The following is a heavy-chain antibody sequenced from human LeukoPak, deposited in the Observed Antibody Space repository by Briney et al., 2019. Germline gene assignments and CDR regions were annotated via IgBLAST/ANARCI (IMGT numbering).Heavy chain of an antibody. CDR2: IKSKTDGGTT. V-gene: IGHV3-15*01. J-gene: IGHJ4*02. CDR3: TIAVAGLY. D-gene: IGHD6-19*01. CDR1: GFTFSSSA. Sequence: GGSLRLSCAASGFTFSSSAMSWVRQVPGKGLEWVGRIKSKTDGGTTDYAAPVKGRFTISRDDSKNTLYLQMNSLKTEDTAVYYCTIAVAGLYWGQGTLVTVSS.